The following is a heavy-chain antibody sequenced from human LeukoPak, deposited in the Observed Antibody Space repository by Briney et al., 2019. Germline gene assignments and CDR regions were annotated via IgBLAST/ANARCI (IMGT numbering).Heavy chain of an antibody. CDR3: ARQIRYYDFPNYYYYMDV. CDR2: IYPGDSDT. D-gene: IGHD3-3*01. J-gene: IGHJ6*03. Sequence: GESLKISCKGSGYSFTSYWIGWVRQMPGKGLEWMGIIYPGDSDTRYSLSFQGQVTISADKSISTAYLQWSSLKASDTAMYYCARQIRYYDFPNYYYYMDVWGKGTTVTVSS. CDR1: GYSFTSYW. V-gene: IGHV5-51*01.